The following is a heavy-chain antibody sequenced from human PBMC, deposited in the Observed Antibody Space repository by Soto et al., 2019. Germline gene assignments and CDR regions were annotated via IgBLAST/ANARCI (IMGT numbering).Heavy chain of an antibody. V-gene: IGHV3-30-3*01. CDR3: ARENAQSDAFDI. Sequence: QVQLVESGGGVVQPGRSLRLSCAASGFTFSSYAMHWVRQAPGKGLEGVAVISYDGSNKYYADSVKGRFTISRDNSKNTLYLQMNSLRAEDTAVYYCARENAQSDAFDIWGQGTMVTVSS. J-gene: IGHJ3*02. CDR1: GFTFSSYA. CDR2: ISYDGSNK.